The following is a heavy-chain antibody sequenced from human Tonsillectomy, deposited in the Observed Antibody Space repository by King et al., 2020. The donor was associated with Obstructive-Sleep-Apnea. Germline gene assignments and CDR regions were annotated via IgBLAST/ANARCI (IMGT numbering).Heavy chain of an antibody. CDR3: ARHRGVEDYGGYGDYFDY. J-gene: IGHJ4*02. V-gene: IGHV4-59*08. CDR1: GDSINNYY. Sequence: VQLQESGPGLVKPSETLSLTCTVSGDSINNYYWSWIRQPPGKGLEWVGYMYYNGNTNYNPSLKRRFTISADTAKIQFSLRLSSVTAADTAVYYCARHRGVEDYGGYGDYFDYWGQGTLVTVSS. D-gene: IGHD5-12*01. CDR2: MYYNGNT.